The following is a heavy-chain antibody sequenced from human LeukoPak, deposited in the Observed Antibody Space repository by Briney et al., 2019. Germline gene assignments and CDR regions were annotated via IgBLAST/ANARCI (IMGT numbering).Heavy chain of an antibody. CDR3: ARALSVTGYYQGFDY. D-gene: IGHD3-9*01. Sequence: GGSLRLSCAASGFTFSDSYKGWIRQAPGKGLEWVSYIFSSDPTTHYADSVKGRFTISRDNAKKSLYLQMNSLRAEDTAVYYCARALSVTGYYQGFDYWGQGTLVTVSS. CDR2: IFSSDPTT. J-gene: IGHJ4*02. V-gene: IGHV3-11*01. CDR1: GFTFSDSY.